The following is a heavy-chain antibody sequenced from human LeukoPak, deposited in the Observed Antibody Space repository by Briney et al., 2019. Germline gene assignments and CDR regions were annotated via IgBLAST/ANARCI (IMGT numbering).Heavy chain of an antibody. CDR2: IYWNDDK. CDR3: ALGAYDFWSGYRFDP. J-gene: IGHJ5*02. Sequence: SGPTLVNPTQTLTLTCTFSGFSLSTSGVGVGWIRQPPGKALGWLALIYWNDDKRYSPSLKSRLTITKDTSKNQVVLTMTNMDPVDTATYYCALGAYDFWSGYRFDPWGQGTLVTVSS. CDR1: GFSLSTSGVG. D-gene: IGHD3-3*01. V-gene: IGHV2-5*01.